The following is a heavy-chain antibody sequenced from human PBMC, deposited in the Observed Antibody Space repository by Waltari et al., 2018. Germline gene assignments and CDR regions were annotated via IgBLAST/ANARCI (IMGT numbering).Heavy chain of an antibody. CDR1: GGPIYNDDYY. J-gene: IGHJ5*02. V-gene: IGHV4-39*07. CDR2: IYYSGST. CDR3: ARGGHYDSRVDP. Sequence: LPLQESGPGLVKPSETLSLTCSVSGGPIYNDDYYWGWFRQPPGEGLAWIGHIYYSGSTHYNPALKSRVTISVDTSKIQFSLKLSSVTAADSAVYFCARGGHYDSRVDPWGQGTLVTVSS. D-gene: IGHD3-22*01.